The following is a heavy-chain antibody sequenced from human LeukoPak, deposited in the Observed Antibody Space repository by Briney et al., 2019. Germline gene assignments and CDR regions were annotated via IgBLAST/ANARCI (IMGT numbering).Heavy chain of an antibody. D-gene: IGHD3-22*01. V-gene: IGHV3-30*18. CDR2: IAYDGSNK. J-gene: IGHJ4*02. CDR3: AKPPYDSSGYYPSTFEY. CDR1: GFTFSSYG. Sequence: GGSLRLSCAASGFTFSSYGMHWVRQAPGKGLEWVAVIAYDGSNKYYADSVKGRFTISRDNSKNTLYLQMNSLRAEDTAVYYCAKPPYDSSGYYPSTFEYWGQGTLVTASS.